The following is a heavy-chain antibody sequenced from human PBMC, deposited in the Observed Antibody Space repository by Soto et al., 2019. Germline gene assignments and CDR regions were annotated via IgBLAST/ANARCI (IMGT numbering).Heavy chain of an antibody. CDR3: VKDWTGDTCPCMDV. CDR1: GFTFSNYA. J-gene: IGHJ6*01. CDR2: ISGSDGST. D-gene: IGHD2-8*02. V-gene: IGHV3-23*01. Sequence: EVQLLESGGGLVQPGGSLRLSCAASGFTFSNYAMTWVRQAPGKGLEWVSTISGSDGSTYYADSVKGRFTVSRDNSKNAPYLQMSSLRAEDTALYYCVKDWTGDTCPCMDVWGQGTTVTVSS.